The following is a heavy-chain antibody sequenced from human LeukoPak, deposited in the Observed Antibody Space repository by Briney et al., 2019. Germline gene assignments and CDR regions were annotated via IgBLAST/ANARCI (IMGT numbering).Heavy chain of an antibody. V-gene: IGHV3-30*04. CDR3: ARARGVTMYYFDY. D-gene: IGHD3-10*01. J-gene: IGHJ4*02. CDR1: GFTFSSYA. Sequence: QPGGSLRLSCAASGFTFSSYAMYWVRQAPGKGLEWVAVISYDGSNKYYADSVKGRFTISRDNSKNTLYLQMNSLRAEDTAVYYCARARGVTMYYFDYWGQGTLVTVSS. CDR2: ISYDGSNK.